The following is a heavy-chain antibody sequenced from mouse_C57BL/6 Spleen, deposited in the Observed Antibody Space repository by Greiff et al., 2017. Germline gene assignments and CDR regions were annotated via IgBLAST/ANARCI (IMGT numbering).Heavy chain of an antibody. J-gene: IGHJ2*01. D-gene: IGHD1-1*01. CDR3: ARRGNYYGSSLWYFDY. CDR2: IDPSDSYT. Sequence: VQLQQPGAELVMPGASVKLSCKASGYTFTSYWMHWVKQRPGQGLEWIGEIDPSDSYTNYNQKFKGKSTLTVDKSSSTAYMQLSSLTSEDSAVYYCARRGNYYGSSLWYFDYWGQGTTLTVSS. CDR1: GYTFTSYW. V-gene: IGHV1-69*01.